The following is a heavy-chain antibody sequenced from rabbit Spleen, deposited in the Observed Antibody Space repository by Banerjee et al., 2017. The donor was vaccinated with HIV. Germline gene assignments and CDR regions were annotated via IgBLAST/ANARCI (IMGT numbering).Heavy chain of an antibody. D-gene: IGHD8-1*01. CDR1: GVSFTYNVY. Sequence: QSLEESGGDLVKPGVSLKLTCTASGVSFTYNVYMCWVRQAPGKGLEWIACIDTADSSGFTYYANWAKGRFTISKTSSTTVTLQMTSLTAADTANYFCARDTGSSFSSYGMDLWGQGTLVTVS. CDR2: IDTADSSGFT. V-gene: IGHV1S40*01. CDR3: ARDTGSSFSSYGMDL. J-gene: IGHJ6*01.